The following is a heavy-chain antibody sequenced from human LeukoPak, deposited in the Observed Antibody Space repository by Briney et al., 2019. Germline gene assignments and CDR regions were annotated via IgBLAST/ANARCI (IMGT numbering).Heavy chain of an antibody. J-gene: IGHJ4*02. D-gene: IGHD2-2*01. CDR1: GFTFSSYA. Sequence: GGSLRLSCAASGFTFSSYAMHWVRQAPGKGLEWVAVISHDGSNKYYADSVEGRFTISRDNSKNTLYLQMNSLRAEDTAVYYCARGARYCSSTSYYSYFDCWGQGTLVTVSS. V-gene: IGHV3-30-3*01. CDR3: ARGARYCSSTSYYSYFDC. CDR2: ISHDGSNK.